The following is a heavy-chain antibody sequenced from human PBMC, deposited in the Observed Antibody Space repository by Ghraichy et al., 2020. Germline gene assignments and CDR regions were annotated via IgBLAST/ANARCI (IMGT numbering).Heavy chain of an antibody. CDR2: INGGNGDT. D-gene: IGHD3-3*01. J-gene: IGHJ4*02. V-gene: IGHV1-3*01. CDR3: ARTGVPYYGFWSGYYF. CDR1: GNTFSTNA. Sequence: ASVKVSCEASGNTFSTNAIHWVRQAPGQRLEWMGWINGGNGDTKYSQKFQGRVTITRDTSASIAYMELSSLRSEDSAVYYCARTGVPYYGFWSGYYFWGQGTLVTVSS.